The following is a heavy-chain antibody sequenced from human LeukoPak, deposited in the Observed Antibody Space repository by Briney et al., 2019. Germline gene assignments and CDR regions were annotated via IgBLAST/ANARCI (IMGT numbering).Heavy chain of an antibody. CDR3: ASSEGTAMVPHYFDY. D-gene: IGHD5-18*01. CDR2: IIPIFGTA. V-gene: IGHV1-69*01. J-gene: IGHJ4*02. CDR1: GGTFSSYA. Sequence: ASVKVPCKASGGTFSSYAISWVRQAPGQGLEWMGGIIPIFGTANYAQKFQGRVTITADESTSTAYMELSSLRSEDTAVYYCASSEGTAMVPHYFDYWGQGTLVTVSS.